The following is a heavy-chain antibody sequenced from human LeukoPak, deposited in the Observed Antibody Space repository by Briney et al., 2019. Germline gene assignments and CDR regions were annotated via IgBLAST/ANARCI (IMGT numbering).Heavy chain of an antibody. J-gene: IGHJ6*03. CDR3: ARFQVEYSSSDYYYYYYMDV. V-gene: IGHV4-59*08. CDR1: GGSVRDHY. D-gene: IGHD6-6*01. CDR2: IYYSGST. Sequence: SETLSLTYAVSGGSVRDHYWSWIRQPPGKGLEWLGYIYYSGSTNYNPSLKSRVTISLDTSKNQFSLKLNSVTAADTAVYYCARFQVEYSSSDYYYYYYMDVWGKGTTVTVSS.